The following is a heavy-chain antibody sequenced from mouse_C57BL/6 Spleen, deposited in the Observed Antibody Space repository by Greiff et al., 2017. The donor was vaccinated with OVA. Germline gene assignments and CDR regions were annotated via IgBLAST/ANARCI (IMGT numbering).Heavy chain of an antibody. D-gene: IGHD1-1*01. V-gene: IGHV1-82*01. J-gene: IGHJ4*01. Sequence: QVQLQQSGPELVKPGASVKISCKASGYAFSSSWMNWVKQRPGKGLEWIGRIYPGDGDTNYNGKFKGKATLTADKSSSTAYMQLSSLTSEDSAVYFCARSFITTVDAMDYWGQGTSVTVSS. CDR1: GYAFSSSW. CDR2: IYPGDGDT. CDR3: ARSFITTVDAMDY.